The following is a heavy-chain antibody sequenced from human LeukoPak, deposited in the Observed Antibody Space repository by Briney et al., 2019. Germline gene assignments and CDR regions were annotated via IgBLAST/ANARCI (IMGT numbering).Heavy chain of an antibody. V-gene: IGHV3-53*01. D-gene: IGHD4-23*01. CDR1: GFSVSSKY. Sequence: VGSLRLSCAASGFSVSSKYMSWVRQAPGKGLEWVSVIYSGGSTYYADSVKGRFTISRDNSKNTLHLQMNSLRAEDTAVYYCARDAGGNDDSWGQGTLVTVSS. J-gene: IGHJ4*02. CDR3: ARDAGGNDDS. CDR2: IYSGGST.